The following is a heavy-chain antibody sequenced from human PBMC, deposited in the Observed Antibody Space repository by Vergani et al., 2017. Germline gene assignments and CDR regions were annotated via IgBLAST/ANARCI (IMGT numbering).Heavy chain of an antibody. CDR2: IWYDGCNK. D-gene: IGHD1-26*01. Sequence: QVQLVESGGGVVQPGRSLRLSCAASGFTFSSYGMHWVRQAPGKGLEWVAVIWYDGCNKYYADSVKGRFTISRDNSKNTLYLQMNSLRAEDTAVYYCARVAASGSYYYYYYYYMDVWGKGTTVTVSS. CDR3: ARVAASGSYYYYYYYYMDV. CDR1: GFTFSSYG. V-gene: IGHV3-33*01. J-gene: IGHJ6*03.